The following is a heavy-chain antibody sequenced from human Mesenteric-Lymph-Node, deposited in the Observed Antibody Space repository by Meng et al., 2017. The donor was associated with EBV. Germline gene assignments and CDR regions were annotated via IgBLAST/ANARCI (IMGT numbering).Heavy chain of an antibody. CDR3: ARGESPAYFYDSSGSYNY. CDR2: ISVYNGNK. CDR1: GYTFTTYG. D-gene: IGHD3-22*01. V-gene: IGHV1-18*01. Sequence: QVQLVQSGAEVKKPGXSVKVSCNASGYTFTTYGISWVRQAPGQGLEWMGWISVYNGNKNYAQKFKGRVTMTTDISTSTAYLELKSLRSDDTAVYYCARGESPAYFYDSSGSYNYWGQGTLVTVSS. J-gene: IGHJ4*02.